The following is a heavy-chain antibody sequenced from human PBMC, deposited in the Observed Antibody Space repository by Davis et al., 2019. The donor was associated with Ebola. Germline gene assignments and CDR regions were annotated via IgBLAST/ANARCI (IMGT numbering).Heavy chain of an antibody. J-gene: IGHJ2*01. CDR1: GGSISTGTYY. D-gene: IGHD6-6*01. CDR2: IYYNGRT. CDR3: ARLSGLFSSSSGALFFDL. V-gene: IGHV4-39*07. Sequence: SETLSLTCSVSGGSISTGTYYWGWVRHPPGKRLEWIGAIYYNGRTYYNSSLESRVTILLDTSKNQFSLKLRSVTAADTAVYFCARLSGLFSSSSGALFFDLWGRGTLVSVSS.